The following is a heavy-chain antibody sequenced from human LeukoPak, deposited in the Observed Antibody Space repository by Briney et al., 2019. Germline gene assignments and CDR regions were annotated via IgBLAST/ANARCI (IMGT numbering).Heavy chain of an antibody. CDR2: VSYDERNK. CDR3: AKSVPGDYFYGMDV. V-gene: IGHV3-30*18. Sequence: GGSLRLSCAASGFPFSSYGIHWVRQAPGKGLGWVALVSYDERNKYYAESVKGRFTISRDNSKDTLYLQMNSLRPEDTALYYCAKSVPGDYFYGMDVWGQGTTVFVSS. D-gene: IGHD7-27*01. J-gene: IGHJ6*02. CDR1: GFPFSSYG.